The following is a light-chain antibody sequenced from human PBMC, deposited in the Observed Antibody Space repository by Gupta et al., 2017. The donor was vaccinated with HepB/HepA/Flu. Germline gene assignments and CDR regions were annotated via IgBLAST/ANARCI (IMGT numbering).Light chain of an antibody. CDR2: DVS. J-gene: IGLJ1*01. CDR1: SSDVGGHNY. Sequence: QSALTQPRSVSGSPGQSVTISCTGTSSDVGGHNYVSWYQQHPGKAPKLMIYDVSKRPAGVPGRFSGSKSGNTASLTISGLQEEEEADYYCCSDAGTYTYVFGTGTKVTVL. CDR3: CSDAGTYTYV. V-gene: IGLV2-11*01.